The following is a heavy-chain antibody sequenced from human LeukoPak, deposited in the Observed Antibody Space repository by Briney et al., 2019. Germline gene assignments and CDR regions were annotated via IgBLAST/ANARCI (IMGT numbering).Heavy chain of an antibody. Sequence: GGSLRLSCAVSGFTFSSYAMSWVRQAPGKGLEWVSHISGSGGSTYSADSVKGRFTISRDNSKNTLYLQMNSLRAEDTAVYFCAKSQDGGRLFHFDYWGQGTLVTVSS. CDR3: AKSQDGGRLFHFDY. CDR1: GFTFSSYA. J-gene: IGHJ4*02. CDR2: ISGSGGST. V-gene: IGHV3-23*01. D-gene: IGHD1-26*01.